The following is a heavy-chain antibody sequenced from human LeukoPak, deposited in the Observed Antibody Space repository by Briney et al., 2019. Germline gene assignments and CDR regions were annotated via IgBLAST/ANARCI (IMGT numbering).Heavy chain of an antibody. CDR2: IYYSGST. D-gene: IGHD6-19*01. J-gene: IGHJ4*02. CDR1: GGSISSSSYY. Sequence: PSETLSLTCTVSGGSISSSSYYWGWLRQPPGKGLEWIGSIYYSGSTYYNPSLKSRVTISVDTSKNQFSLKLSSVTAADTAVYYCARHVTIAVDEYYLDYWGQGTLVAVSS. CDR3: ARHVTIAVDEYYLDY. V-gene: IGHV4-39*01.